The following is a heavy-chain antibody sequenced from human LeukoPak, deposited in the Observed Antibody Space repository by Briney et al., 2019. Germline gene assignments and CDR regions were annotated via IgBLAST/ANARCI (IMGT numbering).Heavy chain of an antibody. V-gene: IGHV1-2*02. Sequence: GASVKVSCKASGYTFTGYYMHWVRQAPGQGLEWMGWINPNSGGTNYAQKFQGRVTMTRDTSISTAYMELSRLRSDDTAVYYCARAPMTAAGLDYGDAEYYGMDVWGQGTTVTVSS. CDR3: ARAPMTAAGLDYGDAEYYGMDV. J-gene: IGHJ6*02. CDR2: INPNSGGT. CDR1: GYTFTGYY. D-gene: IGHD4-17*01.